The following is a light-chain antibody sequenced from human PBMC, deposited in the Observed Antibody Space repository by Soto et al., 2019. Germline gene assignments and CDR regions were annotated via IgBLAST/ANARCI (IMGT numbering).Light chain of an antibody. CDR1: QDISSY. J-gene: IGKJ4*01. CDR3: QQLNSYLLT. V-gene: IGKV1-9*01. Sequence: DIQLTQSPSFLSASVGDRVTITCRASQDISSYLAWYQQKPGKAPKLLIYAASTLQSGVPSRFSGSGSGTEFTLTISSLQPEDFATYYCQQLNSYLLTFGGGTKVDIK. CDR2: AAS.